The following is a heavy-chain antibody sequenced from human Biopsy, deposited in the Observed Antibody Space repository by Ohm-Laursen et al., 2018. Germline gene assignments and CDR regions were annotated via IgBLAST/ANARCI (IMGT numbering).Heavy chain of an antibody. CDR3: ARSPGRDRMDV. Sequence: SLRLSCAASKFTFSGYSMNWVRQAPGRGLEWVSYINVYSNKKYYADSVKGRFIVSRDNDKNSLYLQMNSLRAEDTAVYHCARSPGRDRMDVWGQGTTVSVSS. CDR1: KFTFSGYS. V-gene: IGHV3-48*04. J-gene: IGHJ6*02. CDR2: INVYSNKK. D-gene: IGHD1-14*01.